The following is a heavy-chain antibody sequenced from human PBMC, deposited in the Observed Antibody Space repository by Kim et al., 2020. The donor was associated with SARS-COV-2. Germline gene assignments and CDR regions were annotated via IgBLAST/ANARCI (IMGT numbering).Heavy chain of an antibody. CDR3: ARGRRAGSRYCSGGSCYSPFDY. D-gene: IGHD2-15*01. J-gene: IGHJ4*02. V-gene: IGHV4-34*01. Sequence: SETLSLTCAVYGGSFSGYYWSWIRQPPGKGLEWIGEINHSGSTNYNPSLKSRVTISVDTSKNQFSLKLSSVTAADTAVYYCARGRRAGSRYCSGGSCYSPFDYWGQGTLVTVSS. CDR1: GGSFSGYY. CDR2: INHSGST.